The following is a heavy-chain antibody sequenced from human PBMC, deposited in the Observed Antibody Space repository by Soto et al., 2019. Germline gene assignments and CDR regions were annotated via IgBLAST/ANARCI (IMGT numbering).Heavy chain of an antibody. CDR1: GGSISSSSYY. V-gene: IGHV4-39*01. CDR2: IYYSGST. D-gene: IGHD2-2*01. Sequence: QLQLQESGPGLVKPSETLSLTCTVSGGSISSSSYYWGWIRQPPGKGLEWIGSIYYSGSTYYNPSLKSRVTISVDTSKNQFSLKLSSVTAADTAVYYCERHDQLLPTFDYWGQGTLVTVSS. J-gene: IGHJ4*02. CDR3: ERHDQLLPTFDY.